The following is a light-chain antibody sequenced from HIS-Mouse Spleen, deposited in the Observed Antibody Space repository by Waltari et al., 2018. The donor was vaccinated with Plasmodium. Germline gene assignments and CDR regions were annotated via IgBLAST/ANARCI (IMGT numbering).Light chain of an antibody. CDR3: YSTDSSGNQRV. Sequence: SYELTQPPSVSVSPGQTARITCSGDALPQQYAYWYQQKSGQAPVMVIYEDSKRPAGSPEGFSGASSGKMATLTISGAQVEDEADYYCYSTDSSGNQRVFGGGTKLTVL. J-gene: IGLJ3*02. CDR2: EDS. CDR1: ALPQQY. V-gene: IGLV3-10*01.